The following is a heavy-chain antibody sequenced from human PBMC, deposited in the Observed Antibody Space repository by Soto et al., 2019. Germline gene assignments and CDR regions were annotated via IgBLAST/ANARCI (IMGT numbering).Heavy chain of an antibody. CDR1: GGTFSSYA. CDR3: ARDSRGGYDRESKYYFDY. CDR2: IIPIFGTA. V-gene: IGHV1-69*13. Sequence: GASVKVSFKASGGTFSSYAISWVRQAPGQGLEWMGGIIPIFGTANYAQKFQGRVTITADESTSTAYMELSSLRSEDTAVYYCARDSRGGYDRESKYYFDYWGQGTLVTVSS. J-gene: IGHJ4*02. D-gene: IGHD5-12*01.